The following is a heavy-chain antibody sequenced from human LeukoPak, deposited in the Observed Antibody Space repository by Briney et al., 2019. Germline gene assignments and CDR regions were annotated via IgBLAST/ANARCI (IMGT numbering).Heavy chain of an antibody. CDR1: GFTVSRNY. V-gene: IGHV3-66*01. CDR2: IYSGGNA. CDR3: AGPKSGGDYVYFDY. D-gene: IGHD2-21*02. Sequence: GGSLRLSCAASGFTVSRNYMSWVRQAPGKGLEWVSVIYSGGNAYYADSVKGRFIISRDNSKNTLYLQMNSLRAEDTAVYYCAGPKSGGDYVYFDYWGQGTLVTVSS. J-gene: IGHJ4*02.